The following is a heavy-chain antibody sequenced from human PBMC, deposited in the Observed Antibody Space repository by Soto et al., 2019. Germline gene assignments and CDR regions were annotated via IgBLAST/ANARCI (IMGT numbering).Heavy chain of an antibody. Sequence: SETLSLTCTVSGGSISSGDYYWSWIRQPPGKGLEWIGYIYYSGSTYYNPSLKSRVTISVDTSKNQFSLKLSSVTAADTAVYYCARDDAYYYGSGREAYYYGMDVWGQGTTVTVSS. D-gene: IGHD3-10*01. CDR2: IYYSGST. J-gene: IGHJ6*02. V-gene: IGHV4-30-4*01. CDR3: ARDDAYYYGSGREAYYYGMDV. CDR1: GGSISSGDYY.